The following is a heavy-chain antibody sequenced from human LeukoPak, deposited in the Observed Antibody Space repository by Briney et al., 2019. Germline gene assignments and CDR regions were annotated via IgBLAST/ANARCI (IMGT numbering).Heavy chain of an antibody. V-gene: IGHV3-48*03. CDR3: AATYYYDGSGDY. CDR1: GFTFSAYA. CDR2: ISSTGSNI. Sequence: GGSLRLSCEASGFTFSAYAMTWVRQAPGKGLEWVSYISSTGSNIYYADSVTGRFTISRDNAKNSLYLLMNSLRTEDTAVYYCAATYYYDGSGDYWGQGTLVTVSS. D-gene: IGHD3-22*01. J-gene: IGHJ4*02.